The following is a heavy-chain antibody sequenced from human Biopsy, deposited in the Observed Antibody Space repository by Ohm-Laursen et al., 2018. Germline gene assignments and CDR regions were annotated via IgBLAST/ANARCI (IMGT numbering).Heavy chain of an antibody. Sequence: SLRLSCAASGFTFGHYAMHWVRQAPGKGPAWISLIWYDGTNEDYADSVKGRFTISRDNSKNTLYLQINTLTLEDTAFYYCARGLSSGWYGYVDVWGRGTLVTVSS. V-gene: IGHV3-33*04. J-gene: IGHJ2*01. CDR3: ARGLSSGWYGYVDV. CDR1: GFTFGHYA. D-gene: IGHD6-19*01. CDR2: IWYDGTNE.